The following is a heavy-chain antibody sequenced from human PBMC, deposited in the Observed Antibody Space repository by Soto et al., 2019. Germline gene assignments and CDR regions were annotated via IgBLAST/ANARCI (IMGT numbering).Heavy chain of an antibody. D-gene: IGHD5-18*01. CDR2: ISYDGSNK. CDR1: GFTFSSYA. Sequence: GGSLRLSCAASGFTFSSYAMHWVRQAPGKGLEWVAVISYDGSNKYYADSVKGRFTISRDNSKNTLYLQMNSLRAEDTAVYYCAREVDTAMVLRYYGMDVWGQGTTVTVSS. J-gene: IGHJ6*02. CDR3: AREVDTAMVLRYYGMDV. V-gene: IGHV3-30-3*01.